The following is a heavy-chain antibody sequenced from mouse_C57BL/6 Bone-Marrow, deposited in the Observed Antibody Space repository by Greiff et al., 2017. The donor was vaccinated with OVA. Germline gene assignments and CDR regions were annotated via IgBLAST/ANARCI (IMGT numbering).Heavy chain of an antibody. D-gene: IGHD2-3*01. Sequence: LQQSGASVKISCKASGYAFSSYWMNWVKQRPGQGLEWIGDIYPGSGSTNYNEKFKSKATLTVDTSSSTAYMQLSSLTSEDSAVYYCARDGAMDYWGQGTSVTVSS. J-gene: IGHJ4*01. CDR2: IYPGSGST. CDR3: ARDGAMDY. V-gene: IGHV1-55*01. CDR1: GYAFSSYW.